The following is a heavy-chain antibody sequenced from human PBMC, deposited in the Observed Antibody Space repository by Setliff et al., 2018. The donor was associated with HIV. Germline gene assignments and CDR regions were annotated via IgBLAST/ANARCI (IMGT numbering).Heavy chain of an antibody. Sequence: WASVKVSCKVSGDTFNKYAISWVRQAPGQGLEWMGGIILFLDITNYAPRFRDRLTIDADKFTRTVYMQLSSLRSEDTAVYYCAGGWSENTVMVQVEYFRHWGQGTLVTVSS. D-gene: IGHD5-18*01. CDR2: IILFLDIT. J-gene: IGHJ1*01. V-gene: IGHV1-69*10. CDR1: GDTFNKYA. CDR3: AGGWSENTVMVQVEYFRH.